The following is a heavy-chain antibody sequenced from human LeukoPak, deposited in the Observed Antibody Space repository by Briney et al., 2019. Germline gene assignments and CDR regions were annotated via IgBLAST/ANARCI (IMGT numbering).Heavy chain of an antibody. V-gene: IGHV5-51*01. CDR3: ARLGGEWLSQKYYFDY. CDR1: GYSFANYW. D-gene: IGHD3-3*01. J-gene: IGHJ4*02. Sequence: GESLKISCKGSGYSFANYWIAWVRQMPGKGLEWMGIIYPRDSDTRYSPSFQGQVTISADKSISTAYLQWSSLKASDTAMYYCARLGGEWLSQKYYFDYWGQGTLVTVSS. CDR2: IYPRDSDT.